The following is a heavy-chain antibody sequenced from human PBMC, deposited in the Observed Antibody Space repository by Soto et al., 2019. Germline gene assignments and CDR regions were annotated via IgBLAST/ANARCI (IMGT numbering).Heavy chain of an antibody. J-gene: IGHJ4*02. Sequence: QVQLQESGPGLVKPSETLSLTCTVSGGSTSNHYWTWFRQPPGKGLEWIGYIYYRGSTNYNSALKSRVAISIDSTKNQFSLNLTSVTAADTAMYYCARIVSYGTISYFDRWGQGVLVTVSS. CDR3: ARIVSYGTISYFDR. D-gene: IGHD3-16*01. V-gene: IGHV4-59*11. CDR2: IYYRGST. CDR1: GGSTSNHY.